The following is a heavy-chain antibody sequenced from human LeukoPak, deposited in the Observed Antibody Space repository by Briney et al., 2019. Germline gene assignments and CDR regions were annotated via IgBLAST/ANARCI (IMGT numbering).Heavy chain of an antibody. Sequence: PGRSLSLSCAASGFPFSNYWMHWVCQAPGKGLVWVSRVNSDGSTTNYADSVKGRFTISRDNAENTLYMRMNSLRPEDTAVYYCVRDGYSYGFMLAFDIWGLGTRVTVSS. CDR1: GFPFSNYW. V-gene: IGHV3-74*01. J-gene: IGHJ3*02. D-gene: IGHD5-18*01. CDR2: VNSDGSTT. CDR3: VRDGYSYGFMLAFDI.